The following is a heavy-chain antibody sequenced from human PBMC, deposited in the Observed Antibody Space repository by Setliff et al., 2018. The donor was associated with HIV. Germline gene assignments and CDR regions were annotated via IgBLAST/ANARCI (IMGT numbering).Heavy chain of an antibody. V-gene: IGHV3-48*01. D-gene: IGHD1-26*01. Sequence: LRLSCGASGFTFDDYTMHWVRQAPGKGLEWVSYISSSNSIYYADSVRGRFTISRDNAKSSLYLQMNSLRAEDTAVYYWARDRVVGATLDPLDLWGQGTMVTVSS. CDR3: ARDRVVGATLDPLDL. J-gene: IGHJ3*01. CDR1: GFTFDDYT. CDR2: ISSSNSI.